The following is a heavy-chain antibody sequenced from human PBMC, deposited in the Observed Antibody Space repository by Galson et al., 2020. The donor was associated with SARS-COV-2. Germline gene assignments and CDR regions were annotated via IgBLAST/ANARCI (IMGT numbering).Heavy chain of an antibody. CDR1: GFTFSSYV. J-gene: IGHJ4*02. D-gene: IGHD5-12*01. CDR3: ASGYDFTSFDY. V-gene: IGHV3-30*01. CDR2: ISYDGSNK. Sequence: GESLKISCAASGFTFSSYVMHWVRQAPGKGLEWVAVISYDGSNKYYADSVKGRFTISRDNSKNTLYLQMNSLRAEDTAVYYCASGYDFTSFDYWGQGTLVTVSS.